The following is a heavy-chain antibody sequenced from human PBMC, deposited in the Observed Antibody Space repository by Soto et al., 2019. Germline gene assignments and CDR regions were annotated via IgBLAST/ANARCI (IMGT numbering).Heavy chain of an antibody. V-gene: IGHV3-64*01. CDR1: GFTFSSYA. CDR2: ISSNGGST. J-gene: IGHJ4*02. Sequence: HPGGSLRLSCAASGFTFSSYAMHWVRQAPGKGLEYVSAISSNGGSTYYANSVKGRFTISRDNSRNTLYLQMGSLRAEDMAVYYCARTVYSRGYYEPPGYWGQGT. D-gene: IGHD3-22*01. CDR3: ARTVYSRGYYEPPGY.